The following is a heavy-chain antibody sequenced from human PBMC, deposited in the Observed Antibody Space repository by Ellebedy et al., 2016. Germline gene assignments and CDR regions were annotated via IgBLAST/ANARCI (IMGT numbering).Heavy chain of an antibody. V-gene: IGHV4-59*13. Sequence: GSLRLXXTVSGGSISSYYWSWIRQPPGKGLEWIGYIYYSGSTNYNPSLKSRVTISVDTSKNQFSLKLSSVTAADTAVYYCARRRGSYRDDAFDIWGQGTMVTVSS. D-gene: IGHD1-26*01. CDR1: GGSISSYY. J-gene: IGHJ3*02. CDR3: ARRRGSYRDDAFDI. CDR2: IYYSGST.